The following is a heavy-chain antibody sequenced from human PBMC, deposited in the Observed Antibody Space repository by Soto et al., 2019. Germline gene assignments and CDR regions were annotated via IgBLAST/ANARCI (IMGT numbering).Heavy chain of an antibody. D-gene: IGHD2-2*01. J-gene: IGHJ4*02. CDR2: FDPEHGET. CDR1: GYTLTELS. V-gene: IGHV1-24*01. CDR3: AAVPDGTSGVY. Sequence: ASVKVSCKVSGYTLTELSMHWVRQAPGIGLEWMGGFDPEHGETIYAQKFEGRVTMTEDTSTNTAYMELSSLRSEDSAVYYCAAVPDGTSGVYWGQGALVTVS.